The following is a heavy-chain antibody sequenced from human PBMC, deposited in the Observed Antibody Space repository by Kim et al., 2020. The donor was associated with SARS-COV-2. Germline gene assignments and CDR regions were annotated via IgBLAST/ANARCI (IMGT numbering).Heavy chain of an antibody. Sequence: SVKVSCKASGGTFSSYAISWVRQAPGQGLEWMGRIIPIFGIANYAQKFQGRVTITADKSTSTAYMELSSLRSEDTAVYYCARDPDYCGGDCYLDYWGQGTLVTVSS. J-gene: IGHJ4*02. V-gene: IGHV1-69*04. D-gene: IGHD2-21*02. CDR2: IIPIFGIA. CDR1: GGTFSSYA. CDR3: ARDPDYCGGDCYLDY.